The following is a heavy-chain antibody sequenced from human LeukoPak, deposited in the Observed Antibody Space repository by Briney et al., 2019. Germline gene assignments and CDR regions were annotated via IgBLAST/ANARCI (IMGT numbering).Heavy chain of an antibody. CDR1: GDSFSSGGYY. Sequence: TLSLTCTVSGDSFSSGGYYWSWIRQPAGKGLEWIGRIHTSGSTNHNPSLKSRVTMSLDTSKNQFSLKLSSVTAADTAVYYCTRKYEAFDIWGQGTMVTVSS. D-gene: IGHD2-2*01. J-gene: IGHJ3*02. CDR3: TRKYEAFDI. V-gene: IGHV4-61*02. CDR2: IHTSGST.